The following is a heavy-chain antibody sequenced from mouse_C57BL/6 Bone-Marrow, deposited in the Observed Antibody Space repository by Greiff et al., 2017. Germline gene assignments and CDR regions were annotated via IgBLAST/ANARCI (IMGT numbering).Heavy chain of an antibody. D-gene: IGHD2-1*01. J-gene: IGHJ3*01. V-gene: IGHV5-4*03. CDR3: ARVTILYPFAY. CDR2: ISDGGSYT. Sequence: EVMLVESGGGLVKPGGSLKLSCAASGFTFSSYAMSWVRQTPEKRLEWVATISDGGSYTYYPDNVKGRFTISRDNAKNNLNLQMSHLKSEDTAMYYCARVTILYPFAYWGQGTLVTVSA. CDR1: GFTFSSYA.